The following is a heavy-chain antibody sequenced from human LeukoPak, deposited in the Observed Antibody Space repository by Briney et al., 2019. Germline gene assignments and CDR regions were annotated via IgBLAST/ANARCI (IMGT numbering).Heavy chain of an antibody. J-gene: IGHJ4*02. CDR2: IRYDGSNK. CDR1: GFTFSSYG. D-gene: IGHD3-10*01. CDR3: ASRGYYGSGSSVGLFDY. V-gene: IGHV3-30*02. Sequence: GGSLRLSCAASGFTFSSYGMHWVRQAPGKGLEWVAFIRYDGSNKYYADSVKGRFTISRDNSKNTLYLQMNSLRAEDTAVYYCASRGYYGSGSSVGLFDYWGQGTLVTVSS.